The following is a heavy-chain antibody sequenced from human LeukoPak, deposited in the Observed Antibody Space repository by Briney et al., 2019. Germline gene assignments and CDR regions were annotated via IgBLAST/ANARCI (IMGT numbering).Heavy chain of an antibody. CDR3: ARDQQQLVRAYYYYYMDV. Sequence: GGSLRLSCAASGFTVSSNYMNWVRQAPGKGLEWVSVIYSGGSTYYADSVKGRFTISRDNSKNTLYLQMNSLRAEDTAVYYCARDQQQLVRAYYYYYMDVWGEGTTVTVSS. J-gene: IGHJ6*03. CDR1: GFTVSSNY. V-gene: IGHV3-53*01. CDR2: IYSGGST. D-gene: IGHD6-13*01.